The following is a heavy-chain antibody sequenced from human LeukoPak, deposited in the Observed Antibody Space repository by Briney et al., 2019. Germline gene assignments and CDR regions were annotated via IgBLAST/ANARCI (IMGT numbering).Heavy chain of an antibody. J-gene: IGHJ4*02. CDR2: MNPNSGNT. Sequence: GASVKVSCKASGYTFTSYDINWVRQATGQGLEWMGWMNPNSGNTGYAQKFQGRVTMTRNTSISTAYMELSSLRSEDTAVYYCARAGNYYDSSGYYEVDYWGQGTLVTVSS. CDR3: ARAGNYYDSSGYYEVDY. D-gene: IGHD3-22*01. V-gene: IGHV1-8*01. CDR1: GYTFTSYD.